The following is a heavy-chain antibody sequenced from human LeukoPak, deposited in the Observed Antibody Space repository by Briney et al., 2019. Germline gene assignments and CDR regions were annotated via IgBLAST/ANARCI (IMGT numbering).Heavy chain of an antibody. CDR1: GFIFSAYA. V-gene: IGHV3-23*01. CDR3: AKRVTVTTKYFDS. D-gene: IGHD4-17*01. J-gene: IGHJ4*02. Sequence: GGPLRLSCAASGFIFSAYAMSWVRQAPGQGLEWVSVIGTGGETHYADSVRGRFTISRNNFKNTLYLQMNSLRAEDTAVYYCAKRVTVTTKYFDSWGQGTLVTVSS. CDR2: IGTGGET.